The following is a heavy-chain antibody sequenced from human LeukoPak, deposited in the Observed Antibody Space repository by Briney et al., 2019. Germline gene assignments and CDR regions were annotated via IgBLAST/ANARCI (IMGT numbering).Heavy chain of an antibody. CDR3: ATDSRIVGATVRYCYYYMDV. CDR2: FDPEDGET. V-gene: IGHV1-24*01. CDR1: GYTLTELS. Sequence: ASVKVSCKVSGYTLTELSMHWVRQAPGKGLEWMGGFDPEDGETIYAQKFQGRVTMTEDTSTDTAYMELSSLRSEDTAVYYCATDSRIVGATVRYCYYYMDVWGKGTTVTVSS. D-gene: IGHD1-26*01. J-gene: IGHJ6*03.